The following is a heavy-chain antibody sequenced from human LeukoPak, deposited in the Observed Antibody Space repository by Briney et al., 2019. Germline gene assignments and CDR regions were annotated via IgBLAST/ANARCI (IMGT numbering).Heavy chain of an antibody. V-gene: IGHV3-30*18. CDR3: AKDYGGSFDY. D-gene: IGHD4-23*01. J-gene: IGHJ4*02. CDR1: GFTFSRYG. Sequence: GGSLRLSCAASGFTFSRYGMHWVRQAPGKGLEWVAVISYDGSNKYYADSVKGRFTISRDNSKNTLYLQMNSLRAEDTAVYYCAKDYGGSFDYWGQGTLVTVSS. CDR2: ISYDGSNK.